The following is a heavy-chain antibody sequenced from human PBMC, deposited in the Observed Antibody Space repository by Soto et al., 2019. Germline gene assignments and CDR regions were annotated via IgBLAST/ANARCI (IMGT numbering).Heavy chain of an antibody. V-gene: IGHV4-31*03. CDR1: GGSISSGGYY. J-gene: IGHJ3*02. CDR3: AIGSTKHIVVVTAGSYAFDI. D-gene: IGHD2-21*02. Sequence: QVQLQESGPGLVKPSQTLSLTCTVSGGSISSGGYYWSWIRQHPGKGLEWIGYIYYSGSTYYNPSLKSRVTISVDTSKNQLSLKLSSVSAADTAVYYCAIGSTKHIVVVTAGSYAFDIWGQGTMVTVSS. CDR2: IYYSGST.